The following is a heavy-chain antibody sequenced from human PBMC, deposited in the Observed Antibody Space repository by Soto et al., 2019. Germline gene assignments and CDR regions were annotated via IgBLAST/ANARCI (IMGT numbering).Heavy chain of an antibody. CDR3: XXXGFWSGSGSPGRGMDV. V-gene: IGHV1-2*02. CDR1: GYTFTGYY. J-gene: IGHJ6*02. CDR2: INPNSGGT. Sequence: QVQLVQSGAEVKKPGASVKVSCKASGYTFTGYYMHWVRQAPGQGLEWMGWINPNSGGTNYAQKFQGRVTMTRDTSISTAYMELSRLRSDDTAVYYXXXXGFWSGSGSPGRGMDVWGQGTTVTVSS. D-gene: IGHD3-3*01.